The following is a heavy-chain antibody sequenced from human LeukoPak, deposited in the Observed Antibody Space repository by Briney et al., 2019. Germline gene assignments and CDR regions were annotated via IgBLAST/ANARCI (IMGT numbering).Heavy chain of an antibody. D-gene: IGHD2-2*02. J-gene: IGHJ6*02. CDR3: ATGCSSTSCYTPLNYYYYYGMDV. CDR1: GYTFTELS. CDR2: FDPEDGET. V-gene: IGHV1-24*01. Sequence: ASVKVSCKVSGYTFTELSMHWVRQAPGKGLEWMGGFDPEDGETIYAQKFQGRVTMTEDTSTDTAYMELSSLRSEDTAVYYCATGCSSTSCYTPLNYYYYYGMDVWGQGTTVTVSS.